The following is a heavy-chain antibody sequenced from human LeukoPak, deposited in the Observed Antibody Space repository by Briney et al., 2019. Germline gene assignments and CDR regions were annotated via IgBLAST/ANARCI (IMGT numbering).Heavy chain of an antibody. CDR2: IYYSGST. D-gene: IGHD4-17*01. CDR3: ASGLYGDPVGY. J-gene: IGHJ4*02. CDR1: GGSISSYY. V-gene: IGHV4-59*01. Sequence: SETLSLTCTVSGGSISSYYWSWIRQPPGKGLEWIGYIYYSGSTNYNPSLKSRVTISVDTSKNQFSLKLSSVTAADTAVYYCASGLYGDPVGYWGQGTLVTVSS.